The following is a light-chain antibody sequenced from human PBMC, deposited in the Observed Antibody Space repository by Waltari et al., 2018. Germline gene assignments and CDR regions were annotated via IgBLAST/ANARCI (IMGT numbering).Light chain of an antibody. Sequence: NFMLTQPPSVSESPGKTVTISCTGSSGSIDSNYVQWYQQRPGSAPTTVIYDDNQRPSGVPERFSCSIDSYSNSASLTISGLRTEDEADYYCQSYDTDNDAVVFGGGTTLTVL. V-gene: IGLV6-57*02. J-gene: IGLJ2*01. CDR1: SGSIDSNY. CDR2: DDN. CDR3: QSYDTDNDAVV.